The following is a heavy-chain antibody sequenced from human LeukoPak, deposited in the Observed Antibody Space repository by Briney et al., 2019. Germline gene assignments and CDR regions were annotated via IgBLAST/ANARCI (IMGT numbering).Heavy chain of an antibody. CDR2: INPNNGNT. CDR3: ARVPPSSFNYYDSTGSDDY. CDR1: GYTFTRYD. J-gene: IGHJ4*02. Sequence: ASVKVSCKASGYTFTRYDINWVRQATGQGLEWMGRINPNNGNTGYAQKFQGRVTMTRDTSISTAYMELSSLKSDDTAVYYCARVPPSSFNYYDSTGSDDYWGQGTLVTVSS. D-gene: IGHD3-22*01. V-gene: IGHV1-8*01.